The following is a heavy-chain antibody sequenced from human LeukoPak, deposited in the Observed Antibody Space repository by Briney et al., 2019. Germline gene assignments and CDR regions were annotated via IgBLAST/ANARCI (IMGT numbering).Heavy chain of an antibody. Sequence: PGGPLRLSCAASGFTFSSYGMHWVRQAPGKGLEWVGRIRSRADGGTAEYATAVEGRFTISRDDSTNTLYLHMSNVKTEDTAVYYCAKHIYGVVSIQQWGQGTLVTVSS. D-gene: IGHD3-3*01. V-gene: IGHV3-15*01. J-gene: IGHJ1*01. CDR3: AKHIYGVVSIQQ. CDR1: GFTFSSYG. CDR2: IRSRADGGTA.